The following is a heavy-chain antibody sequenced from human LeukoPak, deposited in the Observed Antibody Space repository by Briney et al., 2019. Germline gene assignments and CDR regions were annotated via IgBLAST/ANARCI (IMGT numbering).Heavy chain of an antibody. CDR1: GGTFSSYT. D-gene: IGHD3-22*01. Sequence: EASVKVSCKASGGTFSSYTISWVRQAPGQGLEWMGRIIPILGIANYAQKFQGRVTITADKSTSTAYKELSSLRSEDTAVYYCARDRVDYYYDSSGGAAFDIWGQGTMVTVSS. J-gene: IGHJ3*02. CDR2: IIPILGIA. CDR3: ARDRVDYYYDSSGGAAFDI. V-gene: IGHV1-69*04.